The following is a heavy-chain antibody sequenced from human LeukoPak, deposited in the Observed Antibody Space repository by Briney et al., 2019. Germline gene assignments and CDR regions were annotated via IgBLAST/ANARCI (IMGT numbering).Heavy chain of an antibody. CDR1: GGSISSSSYY. CDR2: IYYSGST. V-gene: IGHV4-39*01. CDR3: ARLVVGGSDFDY. J-gene: IGHJ4*02. Sequence: PSETLSLTCTVSGGSISSSSYYWGWIRQPPGKGLGWIGSIYYSGSTYYNPSLKSRVTISVDTSKNQFSLKLSSVTAADTAVYYCARLVVGGSDFDYWGQGTLVTVSS. D-gene: IGHD4-23*01.